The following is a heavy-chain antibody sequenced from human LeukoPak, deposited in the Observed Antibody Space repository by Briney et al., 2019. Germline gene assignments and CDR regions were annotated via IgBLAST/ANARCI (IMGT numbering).Heavy chain of an antibody. J-gene: IGHJ5*02. CDR2: MNPNSGNT. CDR1: GHTFTSYD. D-gene: IGHD3-10*01. V-gene: IGHV1-8*01. Sequence: ASVKVSCKASGHTFTSYDINWVRQATGQGLEWMGWMNPNSGNTGYAQKFQGRVTMTRNTSISTAYMELSSLRSEDTAVYYCARGAYYYGSGSYHRFDPWGQGTLVTVSS. CDR3: ARGAYYYGSGSYHRFDP.